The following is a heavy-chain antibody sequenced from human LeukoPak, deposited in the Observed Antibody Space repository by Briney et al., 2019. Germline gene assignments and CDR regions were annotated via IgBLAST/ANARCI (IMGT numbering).Heavy chain of an antibody. CDR1: GFIFSNYA. V-gene: IGHV3-23*01. D-gene: IGHD2-2*01. CDR3: AKVRGSSWDPFDY. J-gene: IGHJ4*02. Sequence: GGSLRLSCAASGFIFSNYAMTWVRQVPGKGLECVSGISDNGALTYYADSVKGRFTISRDNSKNTLYLQMNSLRAEDTALYYCAKVRGSSWDPFDYWGQGTLVTVSS. CDR2: ISDNGALT.